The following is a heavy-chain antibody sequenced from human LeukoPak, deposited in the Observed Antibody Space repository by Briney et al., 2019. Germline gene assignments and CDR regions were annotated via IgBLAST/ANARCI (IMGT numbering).Heavy chain of an antibody. J-gene: IGHJ4*02. V-gene: IGHV3-15*01. Sequence: GSLLPCCAASGFTFSNAWMNCGRPAPGKGLEGGGRIKTKADGGTTYYAAPVKGRFTISRDDSKNTLYLQMDSLKTEDTAFYYCTTGRGFWGQGTLVTVSS. CDR2: IKTKADGGTT. CDR3: TTGRGF. CDR1: GFTFSNAW.